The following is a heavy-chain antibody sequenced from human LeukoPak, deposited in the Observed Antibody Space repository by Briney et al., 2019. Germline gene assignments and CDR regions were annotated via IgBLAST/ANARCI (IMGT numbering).Heavy chain of an antibody. J-gene: IGHJ6*03. CDR1: GFTFSSYE. D-gene: IGHD6-6*01. CDR2: ISYDGSNK. CDR3: AKSGSFGIAARPAYYYYYMDV. Sequence: GGSLRLSCAASGFTFSSYEMHWVRQAPGKGLEWVAVISYDGSNKYYADSVKGRFTISRDNSKNTLYLQMNSLRAEDTAVYYCAKSGSFGIAARPAYYYYYMDVWGKGTTVTVSS. V-gene: IGHV3-30*18.